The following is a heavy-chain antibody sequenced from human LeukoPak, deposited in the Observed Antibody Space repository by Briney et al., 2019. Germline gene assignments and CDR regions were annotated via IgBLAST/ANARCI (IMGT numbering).Heavy chain of an antibody. CDR1: GFTVSSNY. Sequence: GGSLRLSCAASGFTVSSNYMSWVRQAPGKGLEWVSVIYSGGSTYYADSVKGRFTISRDNSENTLYLQMNSLRAEDTAVYYCARVGDYDFWSGYYMPYWGQGTLVTVSS. D-gene: IGHD3-3*01. CDR2: IYSGGST. J-gene: IGHJ4*02. CDR3: ARVGDYDFWSGYYMPY. V-gene: IGHV3-66*01.